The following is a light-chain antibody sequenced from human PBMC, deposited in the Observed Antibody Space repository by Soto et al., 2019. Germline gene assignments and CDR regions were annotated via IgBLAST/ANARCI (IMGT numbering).Light chain of an antibody. CDR2: RAS. V-gene: IGKV3-15*01. CDR1: QSVRSN. J-gene: IGKJ5*01. Sequence: EIVMTQSPATLSVSPGEGATLSCRASQSVRSNLAWYYQKPGQAPRLLIYRASSRAAGLPDRFSGSGSETEFTLTISRLQSEDFAVYYCQQYNKWPITFGQGTRLEI. CDR3: QQYNKWPIT.